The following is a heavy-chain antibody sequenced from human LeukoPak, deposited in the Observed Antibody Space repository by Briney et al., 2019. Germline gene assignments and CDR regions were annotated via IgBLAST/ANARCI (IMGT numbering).Heavy chain of an antibody. J-gene: IGHJ3*02. V-gene: IGHV4-59*01. CDR1: VASITSSY. D-gene: IGHD3-22*01. CDR3: ARGYYDSRGYSNAFDI. CDR2: VYYSGNT. Sequence: SETLSLTCTVSVASITSSYWSWIRQPPGRGLEWIGYVYYSGNTNYNPSLKSRVTLSVDMSKNQFSLKLNSVTAADTAIYYCARGYYDSRGYSNAFDIWGQGTMVTVSS.